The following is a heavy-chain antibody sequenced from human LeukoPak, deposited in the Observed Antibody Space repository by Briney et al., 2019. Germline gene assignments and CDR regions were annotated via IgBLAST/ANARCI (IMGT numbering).Heavy chain of an antibody. Sequence: PSQTLSLTCTVSGGSISSGGYYWSWIRQHPGKGLEWIGYIYYSGSTYYNPSLKSRVTISVDTSKNQFSLKLSSVTAADTAVYYRARGSYDILTGYIVWGQGTLVTVSS. J-gene: IGHJ4*02. D-gene: IGHD3-9*01. CDR3: ARGSYDILTGYIV. V-gene: IGHV4-31*03. CDR2: IYYSGST. CDR1: GGSISSGGYY.